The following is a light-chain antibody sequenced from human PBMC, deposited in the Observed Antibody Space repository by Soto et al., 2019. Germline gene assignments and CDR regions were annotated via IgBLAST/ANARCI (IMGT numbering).Light chain of an antibody. V-gene: IGKV3D-15*01. J-gene: IGKJ5*01. CDR3: QHYTDWPLT. Sequence: IVMTQSPATLSVSPGERATLSCRASQSLYSNLAWYQQKPGQAPRLLIYGASTRATGIPARFSGSASGTEFTLTISSLQSEDFAVYYCQHYTDWPLTFGQGTRLEIK. CDR2: GAS. CDR1: QSLYSN.